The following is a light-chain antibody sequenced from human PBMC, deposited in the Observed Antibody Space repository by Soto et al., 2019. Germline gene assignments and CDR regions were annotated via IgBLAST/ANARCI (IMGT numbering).Light chain of an antibody. CDR2: HVT. CDR1: SSDIGHYDY. CDR3: CSLTTSHTYV. Sequence: QSVLTQPASVSGSPGQSITISCTGTSSDIGHYDYVSWYQQHPGKAPKVMIYHVTYRPSGVSNRYSGSKSGNSASLTISGLQADDEADYYCCSLTTSHTYVFGSGTKVTVL. V-gene: IGLV2-14*03. J-gene: IGLJ1*01.